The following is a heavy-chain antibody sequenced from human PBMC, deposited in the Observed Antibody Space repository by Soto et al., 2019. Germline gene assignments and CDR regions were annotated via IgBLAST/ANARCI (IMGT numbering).Heavy chain of an antibody. CDR3: VKDHCGGDCYSDPYFDY. D-gene: IGHD2-21*02. J-gene: IGHJ4*02. V-gene: IGHV3-33*06. CDR2: IWFDGSKQ. Sequence: QVQLVESGGGVVQPGRSLRLSCVASGFSFTTYGLHWVRQAPGKGLEWVAVIWFDGSKQYYADSVKGRFTISRDNAKKIVYLEMNSMRVEDTAVYYCVKDHCGGDCYSDPYFDYWGQGTLVTVSS. CDR1: GFSFTTYG.